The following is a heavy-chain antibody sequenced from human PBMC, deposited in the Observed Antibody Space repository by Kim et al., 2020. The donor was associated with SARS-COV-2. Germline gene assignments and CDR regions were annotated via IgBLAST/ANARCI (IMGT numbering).Heavy chain of an antibody. V-gene: IGHV4-39*01. J-gene: IGHJ4*02. CDR1: GGSISSSSYY. CDR3: ARHLWRDSGSYYVDY. D-gene: IGHD1-26*01. CDR2: IYYSGST. Sequence: SETLSLTCTVSGGSISSSSYYWGWIRQPPGKGLEWIGSIYYSGSTYYNPSLKSRVTISVDTSKNQFSLKLSSVTAADTAVYYCARHLWRDSGSYYVDYWGQGTLVTVSS.